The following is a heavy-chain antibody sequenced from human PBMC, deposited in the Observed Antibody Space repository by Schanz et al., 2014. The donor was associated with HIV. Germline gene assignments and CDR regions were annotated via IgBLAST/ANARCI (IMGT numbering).Heavy chain of an antibody. CDR3: AREDVSNWSFDL. Sequence: QVQLQESGPGLVKPSETLSLTCTVSGGSVSSGSYYWSWIRQPPGKGLEWIGYMYYSGSTYYNPSLKSRVTISVDTSKNQFSLKLSSVTAADTAVYYCAREDVSNWSFDLWGRGTLVSVSS. V-gene: IGHV4-61*01. CDR2: MYYSGST. J-gene: IGHJ2*01. CDR1: GGSVSSGSYY. D-gene: IGHD3-10*02.